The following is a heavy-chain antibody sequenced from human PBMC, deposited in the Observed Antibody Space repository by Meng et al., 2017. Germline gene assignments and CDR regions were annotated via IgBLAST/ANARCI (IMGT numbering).Heavy chain of an antibody. J-gene: IGHJ3*02. CDR3: ARTYYYDSSGYRRGAFDI. Sequence: SETLSLTCAVYGGSFSGYYWSWIRQPPGKGLEWIGEINHSGSTNYNPSLKSRVTISVDTSKNQFSLKLSSVTAADTAVYYCARTYYYDSSGYRRGAFDIWGQGTMVTVSS. CDR1: GGSFSGYY. D-gene: IGHD3-22*01. V-gene: IGHV4-34*01. CDR2: INHSGST.